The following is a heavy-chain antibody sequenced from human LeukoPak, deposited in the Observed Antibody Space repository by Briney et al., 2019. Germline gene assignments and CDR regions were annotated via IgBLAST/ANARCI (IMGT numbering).Heavy chain of an antibody. J-gene: IGHJ3*02. Sequence: GGSLRLSCAASGFTFRSFWMHWVRQDPGKGLVWVSHMNGDGTSISYADSVKGRFTISRDNAKNTLYLQMNRLKAEDTAVYYCARSATDALDIWGQGTMVTVSS. CDR1: GFTFRSFW. D-gene: IGHD3-3*01. CDR2: MNGDGTSI. V-gene: IGHV3-74*01. CDR3: ARSATDALDI.